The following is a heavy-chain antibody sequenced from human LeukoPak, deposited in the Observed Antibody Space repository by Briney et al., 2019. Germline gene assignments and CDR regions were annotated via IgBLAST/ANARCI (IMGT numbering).Heavy chain of an antibody. CDR2: INHRGST. Sequence: PSETLSLTCAVYGGSFSGFYWSWIRQPPGKGLEWIGEINHRGSTNYNPSLKSRVTISVDTSKNQFSLKLSSVTAADTAVYYCASLPIATDYYDSSGALFDYWGQGTLVTVSS. J-gene: IGHJ4*02. CDR1: GGSFSGFY. V-gene: IGHV4-34*01. D-gene: IGHD3-22*01. CDR3: ASLPIATDYYDSSGALFDY.